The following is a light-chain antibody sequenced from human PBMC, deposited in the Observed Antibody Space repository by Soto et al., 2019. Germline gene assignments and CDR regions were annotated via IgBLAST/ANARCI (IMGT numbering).Light chain of an antibody. CDR3: GSWDSSLSAYV. V-gene: IGLV2-11*01. J-gene: IGLJ1*01. Sequence: QSALIQPPSVSGSPGQSVTISYTGTSSDVGTCDYVSWFQQHPGTVPKPMIYSVNTRPSGVPDRFSGSKSGTSATLGITRFQTGDEADYYCGSWDSSLSAYVFGTGTKVTVL. CDR2: SVN. CDR1: SSDVGTCDY.